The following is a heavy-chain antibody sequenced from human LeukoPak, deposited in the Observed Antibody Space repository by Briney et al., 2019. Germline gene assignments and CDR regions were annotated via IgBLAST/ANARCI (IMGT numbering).Heavy chain of an antibody. CDR1: GGSISSGGYY. Sequence: SETLSLTCTVSGGSISSGGYYWSWIRQHPGKGLEWIGYIYYSGSTYYNPSLKSRVTISVDTSKNQFSLKLSSVTAADTAVYYCAGRFLEWLLDYWGQGTLVTVSS. CDR3: AGRFLEWLLDY. CDR2: IYYSGST. D-gene: IGHD3-3*01. V-gene: IGHV4-31*03. J-gene: IGHJ4*02.